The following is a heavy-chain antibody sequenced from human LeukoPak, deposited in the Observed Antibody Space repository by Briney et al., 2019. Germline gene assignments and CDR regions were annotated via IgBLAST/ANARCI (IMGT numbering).Heavy chain of an antibody. CDR1: GGSIRSTHW. CDR2: IYHSGNT. D-gene: IGHD1-20*01. J-gene: IGHJ3*02. Sequence: PSGTLSLTCAISGGSIRSTHWWGWVRQPPGKGLEWIGEIYHSGNTNYNPSLKSRVTMSVDTSKNQFSLKLSSVTAADTAVYYCARDRPKWNDAFDIWGQGTMVTVSS. CDR3: ARDRPKWNDAFDI. V-gene: IGHV4-4*02.